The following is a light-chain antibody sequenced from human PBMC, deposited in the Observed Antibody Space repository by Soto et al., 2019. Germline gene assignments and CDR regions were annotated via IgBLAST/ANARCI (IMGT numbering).Light chain of an antibody. CDR1: SSDVGSYNL. Sequence: QSVLTQPASVSGSPGQSITISCTGTSSDVGSYNLVSWYQQHPGKAPKLMIYEGSKRPSGVSNRFSGSKSGNTASLTISGLQAEDEADYYCCSYAGEDFVFGTGTKLTVL. J-gene: IGLJ1*01. V-gene: IGLV2-23*01. CDR2: EGS. CDR3: CSYAGEDFV.